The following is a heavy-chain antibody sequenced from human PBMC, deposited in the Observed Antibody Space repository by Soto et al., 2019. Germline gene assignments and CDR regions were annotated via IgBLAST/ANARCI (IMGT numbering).Heavy chain of an antibody. D-gene: IGHD2-8*02. CDR3: AREDYCTGYSYGAVDY. J-gene: IGHJ4*02. V-gene: IGHV3-21*01. CDR1: GFTFRSYS. CDR2: ISSYCSST. Sequence: GGSLRLSCAASGFTFRSYSMNWVRQAPVNGLEFVSSISSYCSSTGYADSVKGRFTVSRYNAKNTLYRQMNSLRAEDTAIYYCAREDYCTGYSYGAVDYWGQGTLVTVST.